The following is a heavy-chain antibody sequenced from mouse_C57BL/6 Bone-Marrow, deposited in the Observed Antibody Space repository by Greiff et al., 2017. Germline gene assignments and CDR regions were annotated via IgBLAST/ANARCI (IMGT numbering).Heavy chain of an antibody. CDR2: IWWDDDK. CDR1: GFSLSTFGMG. CDR3: ARIGYYGGSGDY. J-gene: IGHJ2*01. V-gene: IGHV8-8*01. D-gene: IGHD1-1*01. Sequence: QVTLKVSGPGILQPSQTLSLTCSFSGFSLSTFGMGVGWIRQPSGKGLEWLAHIWWDDDKYYNPALKSRLTISKDTSKNQVFLKIASVDTADTATYYCARIGYYGGSGDYWGQGTTLTVSS.